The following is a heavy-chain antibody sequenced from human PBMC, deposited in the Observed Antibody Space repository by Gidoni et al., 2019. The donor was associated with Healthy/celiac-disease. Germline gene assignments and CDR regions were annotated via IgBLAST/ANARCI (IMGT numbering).Heavy chain of an antibody. CDR3: ARIGGAAALWFDP. V-gene: IGHV1-18*01. Sequence: QVQLVQSAAELKKPGASVKVSCKASGYAFTSSGIRWVRQAPGQGLGCMGWISAYNGNTNYAPKLQGRVTMTTDTSMSTAYLELRSLSSDDTAVYYCARIGGAAALWFDPWGQGTLVTVSS. J-gene: IGHJ5*02. CDR1: GYAFTSSG. D-gene: IGHD6-13*01. CDR2: ISAYNGNT.